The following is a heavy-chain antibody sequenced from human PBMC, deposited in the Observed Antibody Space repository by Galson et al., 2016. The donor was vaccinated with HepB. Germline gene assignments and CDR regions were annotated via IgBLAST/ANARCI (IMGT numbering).Heavy chain of an antibody. CDR2: GNPRTGST. CDR3: ARDRGSNSLKGYGMDV. CDR1: GYTFIKYY. V-gene: IGHV1-46*01. J-gene: IGHJ6*02. D-gene: IGHD3-10*01. Sequence: SVKVSCKASGYTFIKYYMHWVRQAPGQGLEWMGIGNPRTGSTSYAQKFQDRVTVTRDTSTSTVYMELSSLRSEDTSGYDCARDRGSNSLKGYGMDVWGQGTTVTVS.